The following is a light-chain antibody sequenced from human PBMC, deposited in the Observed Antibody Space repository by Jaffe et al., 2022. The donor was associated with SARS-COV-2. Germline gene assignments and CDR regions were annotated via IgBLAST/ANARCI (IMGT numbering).Light chain of an antibody. CDR2: KAS. J-gene: IGKJ1*01. CDR3: QHYNSYSGT. Sequence: DIQMTQSPSTLSAIVGDRVTITCRASQSISNWLAWYQQIPGKAPKLLIYKASSLESGVPSRFSGGGSGTEFTLTISSLQPDDFATYYCQHYNSYSGTFGQGTRVEIK. V-gene: IGKV1-5*03. CDR1: QSISNW.